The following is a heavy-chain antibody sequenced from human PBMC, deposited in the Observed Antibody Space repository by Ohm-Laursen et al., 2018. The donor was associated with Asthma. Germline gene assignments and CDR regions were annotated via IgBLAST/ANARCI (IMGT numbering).Heavy chain of an antibody. CDR2: IIPIFGTS. J-gene: IGHJ6*02. CDR3: ARDRRVDWVLVDYYYGMDV. D-gene: IGHD3-9*01. CDR1: GGTFSTFA. V-gene: IGHV1-69*13. Sequence: ASVKVSCKVSGGTFSTFAITWVRQAPGQGLEWMGGIIPIFGTSKYAQRFQGRVTITADESTNIAYMELSGLRSEDTAVYYCARDRRVDWVLVDYYYGMDVWGQGTTVTVSS.